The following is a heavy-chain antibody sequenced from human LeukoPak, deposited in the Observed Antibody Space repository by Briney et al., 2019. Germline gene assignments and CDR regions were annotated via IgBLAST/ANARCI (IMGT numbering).Heavy chain of an antibody. J-gene: IGHJ4*02. CDR2: MSGDSVSI. V-gene: IGHV3-23*01. Sequence: EGSLRLSCAASGFTFSSYAMSLVRQAPGKGLEWVSGMSGDSVSIDYADSVKGRFTMSRDNSKNTLYLQMNSLRAEDTAVYYCAKRAVAGTGRAFDYWGQGTLVTVSS. D-gene: IGHD6-19*01. CDR3: AKRAVAGTGRAFDY. CDR1: GFTFSSYA.